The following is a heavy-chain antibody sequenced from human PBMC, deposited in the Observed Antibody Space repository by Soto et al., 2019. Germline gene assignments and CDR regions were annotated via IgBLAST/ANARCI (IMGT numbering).Heavy chain of an antibody. J-gene: IGHJ6*02. V-gene: IGHV3-23*01. CDR1: GFPFSTYA. CDR3: AKCACSGGSCSVVLGYYDYGMDV. CDR2: ISGSGDST. Sequence: PGGSLRLSCAASGFPFSTYAMGLVRQSPGKGLEWVSTISGSGDSTYYADSVKGRFTISRDNSKTTLYLQMNSLRAEDTAVYHCAKCACSGGSCSVVLGYYDYGMDVWGQGSTVTASS. D-gene: IGHD2-15*01.